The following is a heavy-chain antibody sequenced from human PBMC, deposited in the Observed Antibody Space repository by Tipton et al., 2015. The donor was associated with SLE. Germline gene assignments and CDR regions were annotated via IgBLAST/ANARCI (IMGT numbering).Heavy chain of an antibody. J-gene: IGHJ2*01. Sequence: TLSLTCAVYGRSFIGSYWTWIRQPPGKGLEWIGDIDHSGVTHYNPSLKSRVTISRDTSGNQFSLNLSSVTASDAAVYFCKRAEFSSNWYMYWHFDLWGRGTLVTVSS. CDR2: IDHSGVT. CDR3: KRAEFSSNWYMYWHFDL. D-gene: IGHD6-13*01. V-gene: IGHV4-34*01. CDR1: GRSFIGSY.